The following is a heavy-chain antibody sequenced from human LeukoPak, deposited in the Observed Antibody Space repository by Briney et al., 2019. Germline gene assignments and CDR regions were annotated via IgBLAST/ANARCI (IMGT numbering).Heavy chain of an antibody. D-gene: IGHD1-26*01. CDR2: ISSSGSST. V-gene: IGHV3-23*01. Sequence: GGSLRLSCAASGFTFSNHAMSWVRQAPGKGLEWVSGISSSGSSTFFADHVKGRFTISRDNAKNSLYLQINTLQAEDTAVYYCARRSPGSSSLFFYYMGVWGKGTTVTVSS. J-gene: IGHJ6*03. CDR1: GFTFSNHA. CDR3: ARRSPGSSSLFFYYMGV.